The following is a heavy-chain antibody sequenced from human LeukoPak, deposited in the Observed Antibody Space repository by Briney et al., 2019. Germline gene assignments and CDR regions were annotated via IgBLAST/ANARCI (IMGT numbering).Heavy chain of an antibody. D-gene: IGHD3-3*01. Sequence: GGSLRLSCAASGFTFSSYGMHWVRQAPGKGLEWVAVIWYDGSNKYYADSVKGRFTISRDNSKNTLYLQMNSLRAEDTAVYYCARDHRGLYWSPFDYWGQGTLVTVSS. CDR1: GFTFSSYG. CDR3: ARDHRGLYWSPFDY. J-gene: IGHJ4*02. CDR2: IWYDGSNK. V-gene: IGHV3-33*01.